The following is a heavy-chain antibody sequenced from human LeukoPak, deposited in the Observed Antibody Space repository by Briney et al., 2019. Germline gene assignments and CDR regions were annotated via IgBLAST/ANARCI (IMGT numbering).Heavy chain of an antibody. Sequence: ASVKVSCKASGYTFTGYYMHWVRQAPGQGLEWMGWINPNSGGTNYAQKFQGRVTMTRDTSISTAYMELSRLRSDDTAVYYCARSIPAAMFIGYWGQGTLVTVSS. CDR2: INPNSGGT. J-gene: IGHJ4*02. V-gene: IGHV1-2*02. CDR1: GYTFTGYY. D-gene: IGHD2-2*01. CDR3: ARSIPAAMFIGY.